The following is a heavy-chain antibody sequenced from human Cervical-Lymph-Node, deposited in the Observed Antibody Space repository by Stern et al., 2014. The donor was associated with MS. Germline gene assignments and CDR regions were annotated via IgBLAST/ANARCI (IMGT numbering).Heavy chain of an antibody. V-gene: IGHV3-74*01. D-gene: IGHD2-15*01. J-gene: IGHJ6*02. CDR2: INGDGSST. CDR1: RFTFSSYW. CDR3: ARDHGVVVEGATMSGYFNGMDV. Sequence: VQLEESGGGLVQPGGSLRLSCAASRFTFSSYWMFWVRQAPGKGLLWVSRINGDGSSTSYADSVEGRFTISRDNAKNTLYLQMNSLRAEDTAVYYCARDHGVVVEGATMSGYFNGMDVWGHGTTVTVSS.